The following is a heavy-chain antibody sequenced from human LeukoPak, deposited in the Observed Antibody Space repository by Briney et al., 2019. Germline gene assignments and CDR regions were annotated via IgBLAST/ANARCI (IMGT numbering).Heavy chain of an antibody. CDR2: IYHSGST. V-gene: IGHV4-38-2*01. J-gene: IGHJ5*02. Sequence: SETLSLTCAVSGYSISSGYYWGWIRQPPGKGLEWIGSIYHSGSTYYNPSLKSRVTISVDTSKNQFYLKLSSVTAADTAVYYCARGLDFWSGYPSNWFDPWGQGTLVTVSS. CDR3: ARGLDFWSGYPSNWFDP. CDR1: GYSISSGYY. D-gene: IGHD3-3*01.